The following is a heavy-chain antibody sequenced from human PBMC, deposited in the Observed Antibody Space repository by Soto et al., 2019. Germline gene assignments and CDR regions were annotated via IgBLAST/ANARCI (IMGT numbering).Heavy chain of an antibody. Sequence: SETLSLTYTVSGGSISSYYWSWIRQPPGKGLEWIGYIYYSGSTNYNPSLKSRVTISVDTSKNQFSLKLSSVTAADTAVYYCAREGGLGAFDIWGQGTMVTVSS. CDR2: IYYSGST. CDR1: GGSISSYY. CDR3: AREGGLGAFDI. V-gene: IGHV4-59*01. J-gene: IGHJ3*02. D-gene: IGHD3-16*01.